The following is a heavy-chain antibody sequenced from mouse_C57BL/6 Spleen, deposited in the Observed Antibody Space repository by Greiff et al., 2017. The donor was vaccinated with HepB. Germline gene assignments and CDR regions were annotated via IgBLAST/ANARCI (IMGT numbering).Heavy chain of an antibody. CDR2: INYDGSST. J-gene: IGHJ2*01. Sequence: EVQLVESEGGLVQPGSSMKLSCTASGFTFSDYYMAWVRQVPEKGLEWVANINYDGSSTYYLDSLKSRFIISRDNAKNILYLQMSSLKSEDTATYYCARDLNHFFDYWGQGTTLTVSS. V-gene: IGHV5-16*01. CDR3: ARDLNHFFDY. CDR1: GFTFSDYY.